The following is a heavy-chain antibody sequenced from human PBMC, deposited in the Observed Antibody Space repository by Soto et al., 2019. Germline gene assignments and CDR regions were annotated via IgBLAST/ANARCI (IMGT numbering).Heavy chain of an antibody. D-gene: IGHD2-15*01. CDR3: VRGGGGGLFDP. CDR1: GFTFGDSY. J-gene: IGHJ5*02. Sequence: PGGSLRLSCAGSGFTFGDSYMSWIRQASGKGLEWLSYISPGSRYPAYADSVKGRFTISRDNAKRSLYLQMMSLTAEDTAIYYCVRGGGGGLFDPWGQGTMVTV. V-gene: IGHV3-11*06. CDR2: ISPGSRYP.